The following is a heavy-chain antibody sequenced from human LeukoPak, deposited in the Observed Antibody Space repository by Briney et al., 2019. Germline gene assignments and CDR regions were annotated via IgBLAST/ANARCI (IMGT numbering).Heavy chain of an antibody. CDR3: ARDAYNWNDADAFDI. CDR1: GGSISSYY. D-gene: IGHD1-20*01. V-gene: IGHV4-59*01. Sequence: SETLSLTCTVSGGSISSYYWSWIRQPPGKGLEWIGYIYYSGSTNYNPSLKSRVTISVDTAKNQFSLKLSSVTAADTAVYYCARDAYNWNDADAFDIWGQGTMVTVSS. CDR2: IYYSGST. J-gene: IGHJ3*02.